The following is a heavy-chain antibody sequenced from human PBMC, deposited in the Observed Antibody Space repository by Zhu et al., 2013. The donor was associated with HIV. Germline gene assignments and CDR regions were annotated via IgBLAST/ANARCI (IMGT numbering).Heavy chain of an antibody. Sequence: QVQLLQSGAVVKKPGASVKVSCKASGYTFSSYAISWVRQAPGQGLEWMGWISVYNGKRKYAQKFQGRVTMTTDTSTSTAYMELRSLTFDDTAVYYCARAPYDAFDIWGQGTMVTVSS. CDR1: GYTFSSYA. CDR3: ARAPYDAFDI. J-gene: IGHJ3*02. CDR2: ISVYNGKR. V-gene: IGHV1-18*01.